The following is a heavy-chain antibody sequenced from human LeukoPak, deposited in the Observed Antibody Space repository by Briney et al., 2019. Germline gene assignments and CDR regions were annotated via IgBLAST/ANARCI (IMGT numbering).Heavy chain of an antibody. J-gene: IGHJ6*03. CDR2: MNPNSGNT. CDR1: GYT. V-gene: IGHV1-8*03. D-gene: IGHD3-10*01. CDR3: ARAGSYYYYYMDV. Sequence: ASVKVSCKTSGYTINWARQATGQGLEWMGWMNPNSGNTGYAQKFQGRVTITRNTSISTAYMELSSLRSEDTAVYYCARAGSYYYYYMDVWVKATTVTVSS.